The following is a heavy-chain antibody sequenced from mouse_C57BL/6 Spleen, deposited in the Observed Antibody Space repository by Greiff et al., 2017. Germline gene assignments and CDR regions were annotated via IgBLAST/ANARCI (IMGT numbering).Heavy chain of an antibody. J-gene: IGHJ1*03. CDR2: INPYNGGT. CDR1: GYTFTDYY. Sequence: EVQLQQPGPVLVKPGASVKMSCKASGYTFTDYYMNWVKQSHGKSLEWIGVINPYNGGTSYNQKFKGKATLTVDKSSSTSYMELTSLTSEDSAVYYCSRDLVYFDVWGTGTTVTVSS. V-gene: IGHV1-19*01. CDR3: SRDLVYFDV.